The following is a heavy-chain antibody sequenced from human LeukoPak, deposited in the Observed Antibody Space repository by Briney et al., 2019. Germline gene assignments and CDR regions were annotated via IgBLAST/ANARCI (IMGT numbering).Heavy chain of an antibody. D-gene: IGHD4-17*01. CDR3: AKSLFIYGDCPFDN. J-gene: IGHJ4*02. CDR2: VCCCVCTS. CDR1: GFTFRSYA. V-gene: IGHV3-23*01. Sequence: GGSLRLSCVASGFTFRSYAMSWVRQAPGKGLEWVSDVCCCVCTSYYAHSVKGRFTISRDDSKNTLFLQLNSLRPEDTAFYSCAKSLFIYGDCPFDNWGQGILVTVSS.